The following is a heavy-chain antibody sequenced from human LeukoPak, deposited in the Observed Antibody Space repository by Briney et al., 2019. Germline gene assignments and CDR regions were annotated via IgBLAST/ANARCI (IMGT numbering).Heavy chain of an antibody. Sequence: SETLSLTCTVSGGSISSYYWSWIRQPPGKGLEWIGYIYYSGSTYYNPSLKSRVTISVDTSKNQFSLKLSSVTAADTAVYYCARVVVATITHDYWGQGTLVTVSS. V-gene: IGHV4-59*12. J-gene: IGHJ4*02. D-gene: IGHD5-12*01. CDR1: GGSISSYY. CDR2: IYYSGST. CDR3: ARVVVATITHDY.